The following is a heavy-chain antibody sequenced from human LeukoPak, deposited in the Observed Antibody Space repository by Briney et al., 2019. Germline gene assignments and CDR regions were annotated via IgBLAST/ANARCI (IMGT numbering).Heavy chain of an antibody. CDR1: GYTFTSYG. CDR3: ARGLTAFGELSAPFDY. V-gene: IGHV1-18*04. D-gene: IGHD3-10*01. Sequence: ASVKVSCKASGYTFTSYGISWVRQAPGQGLEWMGWISAYNGNTNYAQKLQGRVTMTTDTSTSTAYTELRSLRSDDTAVYYCARGLTAFGELSAPFDYWGQGTLVTVSS. CDR2: ISAYNGNT. J-gene: IGHJ4*02.